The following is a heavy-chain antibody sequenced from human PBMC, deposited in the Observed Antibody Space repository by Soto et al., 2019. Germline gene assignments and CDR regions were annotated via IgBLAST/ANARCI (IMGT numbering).Heavy chain of an antibody. J-gene: IGHJ4*02. CDR2: INSDGRKT. CDR3: AKDLGSGYPSPGDY. CDR1: GFTFSAYW. V-gene: IGHV3-74*01. Sequence: GGTLRLFCAVSGFTFSAYWMHWVRQAPGKGLVWVSRINSDGRKTNYADSVKGRFTISRDNSKNTLYLQMNSLRAEATAVYYCAKDLGSGYPSPGDYWGQGTLVTVSS. D-gene: IGHD3-3*01.